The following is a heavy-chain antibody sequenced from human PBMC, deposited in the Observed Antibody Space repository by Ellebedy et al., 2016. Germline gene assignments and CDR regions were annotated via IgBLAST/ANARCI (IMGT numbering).Heavy chain of an antibody. CDR2: INHSGST. D-gene: IGHD2-2*03. CDR3: ARARGYCSSTSCLLVFDY. J-gene: IGHJ4*02. CDR1: GGSFSGYY. Sequence: SETLSLXCAVYGGSFSGYYWSWIRQPPGKGLEWIGEINHSGSTNYNPSLKSRVTISVDTSKNQFSLKLSSVTAADTAVYYCARARGYCSSTSCLLVFDYWGQGTLVTVSS. V-gene: IGHV4-34*01.